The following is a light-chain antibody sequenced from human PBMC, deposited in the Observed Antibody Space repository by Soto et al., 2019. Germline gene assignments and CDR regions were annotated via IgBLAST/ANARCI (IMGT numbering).Light chain of an antibody. Sequence: DTVMTQSPDSLAVSLGERATINCKSSQSVLYSSDNKNYLAWYQQKPGQPPKLLIYWASTRESGVPERFSGSGSGTDFTLTIISLQAEDVAVYYCQQYYTSITFGQGTRLEIK. CDR3: QQYYTSIT. CDR1: QSVLYSSDNKNY. V-gene: IGKV4-1*01. CDR2: WAS. J-gene: IGKJ5*01.